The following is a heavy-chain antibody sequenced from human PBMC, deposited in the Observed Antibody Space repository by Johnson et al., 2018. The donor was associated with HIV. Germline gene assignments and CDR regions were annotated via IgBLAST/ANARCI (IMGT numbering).Heavy chain of an antibody. CDR2: IWYDGSNK. J-gene: IGHJ3*02. D-gene: IGHD3-22*01. CDR1: GFTFSSYG. Sequence: QVQLVESGGGVVQPGGSLRLSCAASGFTFSSYGMHWVRQAPGKGLEWVAVIWYDGSNKYYADSVKGRFTISRDNSKNTLYLQMNSLRAEDMAVYYCAKELVHTYYYDSSGYCAFDIWGQGTIVTVSS. V-gene: IGHV3-30*02. CDR3: AKELVHTYYYDSSGYCAFDI.